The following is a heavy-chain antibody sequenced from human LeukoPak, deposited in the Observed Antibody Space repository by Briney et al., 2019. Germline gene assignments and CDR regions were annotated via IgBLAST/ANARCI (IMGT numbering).Heavy chain of an antibody. D-gene: IGHD2-15*01. V-gene: IGHV4-59*08. J-gene: IGHJ4*02. CDR2: IYYNGST. CDR3: ARRGGIYCSGGRCHHYYFDY. CDR1: RGSISRYN. Sequence: PETLSVTCTDSRGSISRYNWSWIRHRPGKRLEWVWYIYYNGSTNYNLSPQCRATLSVHTSKNQFSLRLSSVTAVDTAVYYWARRGGIYCSGGRCHHYYFDYWGQGTLVTVSS.